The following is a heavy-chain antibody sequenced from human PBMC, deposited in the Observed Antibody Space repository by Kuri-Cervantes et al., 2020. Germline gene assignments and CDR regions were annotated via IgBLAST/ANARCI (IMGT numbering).Heavy chain of an antibody. J-gene: IGHJ3*02. CDR3: ARPQEYGDYGAFDI. CDR1: GNSFTNYW. CDR2: IYHGDSHT. D-gene: IGHD4-17*01. V-gene: IGHV5-51*01. Sequence: GGSLRLSCKVSGNSFTNYWIGWVRQMPGKGLEWMGIIYHGDSHTIYSPSFQGQVTISADKSISTAYLKWNSLKASATAMYYCARPQEYGDYGAFDIWGQGTMVTVSS.